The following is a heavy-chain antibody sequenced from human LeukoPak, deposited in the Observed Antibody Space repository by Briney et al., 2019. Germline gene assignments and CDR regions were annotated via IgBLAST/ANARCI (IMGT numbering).Heavy chain of an antibody. D-gene: IGHD1-20*01. CDR1: GYTLTELS. CDR3: ATDHPGITGTTAAFDI. V-gene: IGHV1-24*01. Sequence: ASVKCSCKVSGYTLTELSMHWVRQAPGKGLEWMGGFDPEDGETIYAQKFQGRVTMTEDTSTDTAYMELSSLRSEDTAVYYCATDHPGITGTTAAFDIWGQGTMVTVS. CDR2: FDPEDGET. J-gene: IGHJ3*02.